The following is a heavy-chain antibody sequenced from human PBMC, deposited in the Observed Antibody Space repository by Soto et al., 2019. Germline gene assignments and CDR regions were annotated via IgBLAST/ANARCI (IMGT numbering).Heavy chain of an antibody. D-gene: IGHD3-22*01. CDR2: ISYGGTA. Sequence: PSETLSLTCTVSGGSVNSGTSYWARLRQPPGKGLEWIGLISYGGTAFYSVSLNSRGTMSVDTSKNQFSLKLSSVTAADTAVYYCAREGYYDSSGDYWGQGTLVTVSS. CDR1: GGSVNSGTSY. J-gene: IGHJ4*02. CDR3: AREGYYDSSGDY. V-gene: IGHV4-39*02.